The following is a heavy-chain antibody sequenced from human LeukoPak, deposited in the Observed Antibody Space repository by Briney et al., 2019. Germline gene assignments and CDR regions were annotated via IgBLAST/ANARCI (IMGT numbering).Heavy chain of an antibody. CDR3: ARGKAAAAMDY. D-gene: IGHD6-13*01. V-gene: IGHV3-30-3*01. CDR2: ISYDGSNK. J-gene: IGHJ4*02. CDR1: GFTFSSYA. Sequence: GGSLRLSCAASGFTFSSYAMHWVRQAPGKGLEWVAVISYDGSNKYYADSVKGRFTISRDNSKNTLYLQMNSLRAEDTAVYYCARGKAAAAMDYWGQGTLVTVSS.